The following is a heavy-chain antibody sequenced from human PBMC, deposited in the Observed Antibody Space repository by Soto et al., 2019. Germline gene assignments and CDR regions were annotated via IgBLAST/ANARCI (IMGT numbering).Heavy chain of an antibody. CDR1: GGTFSSYT. CDR2: IIPILGIA. CDR3: ARGNYGDYKGYYYYMDV. D-gene: IGHD4-17*01. V-gene: IGHV1-69*02. Sequence: QVQLVQSRAEVKKPGSSVKVSCKASGGTFSSYTISWVRQAPGQGLEWMGRIIPILGIANYAQKFQGRVTITADKSTSTAYMELSSLRSEDTAVYYCARGNYGDYKGYYYYMDVWGKGTTVTVSS. J-gene: IGHJ6*03.